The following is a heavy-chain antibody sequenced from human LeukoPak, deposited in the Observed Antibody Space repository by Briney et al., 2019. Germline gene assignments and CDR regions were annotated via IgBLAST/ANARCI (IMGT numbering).Heavy chain of an antibody. CDR1: GGTFSSYS. Sequence: SVKVSCKASGGTFSSYSISWVRQAPGQGLEWMGGIIPIFGTANYAQKFQGRVTITADESTSTAYMELSSLRSEDTAVYYCARERGYCTNGVCLLDYWGQGTLVTVSS. CDR2: IIPIFGTA. V-gene: IGHV1-69*13. J-gene: IGHJ4*02. D-gene: IGHD2-8*01. CDR3: ARERGYCTNGVCLLDY.